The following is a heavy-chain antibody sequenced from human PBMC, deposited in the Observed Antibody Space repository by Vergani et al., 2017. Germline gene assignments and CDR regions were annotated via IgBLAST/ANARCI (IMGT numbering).Heavy chain of an antibody. V-gene: IGHV1-69*01. Sequence: QVQLVQSGAEVKKPGSSVKVSCKASGGTFSSYAISWVRQAPGQGLEWLGGIIPIFGTANYAQKFQGRVTITADESTSTAYMELSSLRSEDTAVYYCASDLEPHVYYYYYMDVWGKGTTVTVSS. J-gene: IGHJ6*03. CDR3: ASDLEPHVYYYYYMDV. D-gene: IGHD1-14*01. CDR2: IIPIFGTA. CDR1: GGTFSSYA.